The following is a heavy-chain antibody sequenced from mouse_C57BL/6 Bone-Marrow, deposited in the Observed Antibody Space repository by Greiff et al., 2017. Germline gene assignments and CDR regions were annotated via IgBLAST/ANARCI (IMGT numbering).Heavy chain of an antibody. CDR1: GYSFTDYN. D-gene: IGHD1-1*01. CDR3: ATVITTACDY. V-gene: IGHV1-39*01. CDR2: INPNYGTT. J-gene: IGHJ2*01. Sequence: VQLQQSGPELEKPGASVKISCKASGYSFTDYNMNWVKQSNGKSLEWIGVINPNYGTTSYNQKFKGKATLTVDKASSTSYMQLNSLTSEDSAVYYCATVITTACDYWGQGTTLTVSS.